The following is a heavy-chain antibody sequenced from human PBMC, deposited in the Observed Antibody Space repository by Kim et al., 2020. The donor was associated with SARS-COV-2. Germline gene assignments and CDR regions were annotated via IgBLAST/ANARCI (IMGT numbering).Heavy chain of an antibody. CDR1: GYTFTSYA. V-gene: IGHV7-4-1*02. J-gene: IGHJ3*02. Sequence: ASVKVPCKASGYTFTSYAMNWVRQAPGQGLEWMGWNNTNTGNPTYAQGFTGRFVFSLDTSVSTAYLQISSLKAEDTAVYYCARDNRITIFGVTITRDAFDIWGQGTMVTVSS. D-gene: IGHD3-3*01. CDR3: ARDNRITIFGVTITRDAFDI. CDR2: NNTNTGNP.